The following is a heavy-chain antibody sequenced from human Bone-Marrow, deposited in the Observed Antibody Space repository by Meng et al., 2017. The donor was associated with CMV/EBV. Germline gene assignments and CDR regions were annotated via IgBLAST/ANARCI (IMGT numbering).Heavy chain of an antibody. Sequence: ASVKVSCKASGGTFSSYAISWVRQAPGQGLEWMGGISAYNGNTNYAQKLQGRVTMTTDTSTSTAYMELRSLRSDDTAVYYCATDSGTPRNYDYYGMDVWGQGTTVTVSS. CDR2: ISAYNGNT. D-gene: IGHD1-26*01. CDR1: GGTFSSYA. V-gene: IGHV1-18*01. J-gene: IGHJ6*02. CDR3: ATDSGTPRNYDYYGMDV.